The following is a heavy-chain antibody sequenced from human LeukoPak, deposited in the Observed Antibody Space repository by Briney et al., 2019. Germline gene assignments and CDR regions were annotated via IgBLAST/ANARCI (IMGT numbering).Heavy chain of an antibody. V-gene: IGHV1-46*01. CDR1: GYTFTSYY. CDR3: AIIPNFGMDV. Sequence: ASVNLSCTASGYTFTSYYIHWVRQAPGQGLEWMGMINPSGGTTIYAPKFQGRVNMTRDTYASTVYMEVSSLRSEDTAMFYCAIIPNFGMDVWGQGTTVTVSS. J-gene: IGHJ6*02. CDR2: INPSGGTT.